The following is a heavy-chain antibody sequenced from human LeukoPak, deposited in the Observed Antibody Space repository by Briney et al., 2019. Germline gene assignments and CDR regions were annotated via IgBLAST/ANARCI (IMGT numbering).Heavy chain of an antibody. Sequence: GGSLRLSCAVSGFTFNDYAMNWVRQAPGKGLEWVGSIESNGNEKYSSDSLKGRFTISRDNSKNTLYLQMNTVRPEDTALFYCARGVTSWPQGPYHFDYWGQGILITVSS. CDR1: GFTFNDYA. V-gene: IGHV3-30*02. D-gene: IGHD2-2*01. CDR3: ARGVTSWPQGPYHFDY. CDR2: IESNGNEK. J-gene: IGHJ4*02.